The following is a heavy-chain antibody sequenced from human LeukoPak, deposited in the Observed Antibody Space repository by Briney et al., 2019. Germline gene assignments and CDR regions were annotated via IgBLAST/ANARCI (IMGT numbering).Heavy chain of an antibody. CDR3: ARSRPPDY. CDR1: GGSISSHY. Sequence: SETLSLTCTVSGGSISSHYWSWVRQPPGKGLEWIGYIYYSGSTNYNPSLKSRVTISVDTSKNQFSLELSSVTAADTAVYYCARSRPPDYWGQGTLVTVSS. CDR2: IYYSGST. J-gene: IGHJ4*02. D-gene: IGHD6-6*01. V-gene: IGHV4-59*11.